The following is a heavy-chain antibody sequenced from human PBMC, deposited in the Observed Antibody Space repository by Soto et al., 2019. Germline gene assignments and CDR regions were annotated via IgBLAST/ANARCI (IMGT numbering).Heavy chain of an antibody. CDR2: IYDSGST. CDR1: GGSISTYY. D-gene: IGHD3-16*01. J-gene: IGHJ3*02. V-gene: IGHV4-59*01. Sequence: PSETLSLTCTVSGGSISTYYWSWMRQPPGKGLEWIGYIYDSGSTNSNPSLKGRVTISEDTSKNQLSLKLSSVTAADTAVYFCARDAGGRGNGAFDIWGQGTMVTVSS. CDR3: ARDAGGRGNGAFDI.